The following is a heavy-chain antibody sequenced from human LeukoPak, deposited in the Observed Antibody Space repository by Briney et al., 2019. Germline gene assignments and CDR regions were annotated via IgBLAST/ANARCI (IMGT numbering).Heavy chain of an antibody. V-gene: IGHV3-30*18. CDR3: AKGLAVAGTMVGDY. D-gene: IGHD6-19*01. CDR2: ISYDGSNK. Sequence: GRSLRLSCAASGFTFSSYGMHWVRQAPGKGLEWVAVISYDGSNKYYADSVKGRFTISRDNSKNTLYLQMNSLRADDTAVYYCAKGLAVAGTMVGDYWGQGTLVTVSS. J-gene: IGHJ4*02. CDR1: GFTFSSYG.